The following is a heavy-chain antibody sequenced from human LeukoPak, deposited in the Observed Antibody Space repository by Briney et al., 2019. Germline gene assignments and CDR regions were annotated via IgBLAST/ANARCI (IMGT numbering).Heavy chain of an antibody. CDR3: VRDHSGWSLDP. Sequence: PGGSLRLSCAASGFTFSSYAMSWVRQAPGKGLEWVSYISDSGTTIYKADSVKGRFTISRDNAKNSLYLQMNSLRAEDTAVYYCVRDHSGWSLDPWGQGTRVTVSS. J-gene: IGHJ5*02. CDR2: ISDSGTTI. V-gene: IGHV3-48*03. CDR1: GFTFSSYA. D-gene: IGHD6-19*01.